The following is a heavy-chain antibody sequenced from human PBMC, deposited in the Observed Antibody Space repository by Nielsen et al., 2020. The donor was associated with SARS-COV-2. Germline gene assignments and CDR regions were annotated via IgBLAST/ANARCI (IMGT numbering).Heavy chain of an antibody. CDR1: GFTFSSYA. J-gene: IGHJ4*02. CDR3: ARDRWELLRGGFDY. V-gene: IGHV3-30-3*01. D-gene: IGHD1-26*01. CDR2: ISYDGSNK. Sequence: GGSLRLSCAASGFTFSSYAMHWVRQAPGKGLEWVAVISYDGSNKYYADSVKGQFTISRDNSKNTLYLQMNSLRAEDTAVYYCARDRWELLRGGFDYWGQGTLVTVSS.